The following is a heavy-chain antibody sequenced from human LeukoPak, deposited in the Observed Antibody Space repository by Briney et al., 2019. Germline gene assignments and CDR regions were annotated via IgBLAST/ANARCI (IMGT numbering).Heavy chain of an antibody. J-gene: IGHJ4*02. CDR2: IKQDGREK. CDR1: GFTFSSYW. V-gene: IGHV3-7*01. D-gene: IGHD5-12*01. Sequence: GGSLTLSCAASGFTFSSYWMSWVRQAPGKGLEWVANIKQDGREKYYVDSVKGRFTISRDNAKNSLYLQMNSLRAEDTAVYCCARVLRYLIVATTYYFDYWGQGTLVNLSS. CDR3: ARVLRYLIVATTYYFDY.